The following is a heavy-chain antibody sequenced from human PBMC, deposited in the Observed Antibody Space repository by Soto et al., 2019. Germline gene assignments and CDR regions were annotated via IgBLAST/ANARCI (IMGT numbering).Heavy chain of an antibody. CDR2: IIPIFGTA. D-gene: IGHD6-13*01. V-gene: IGHV1-69*13. CDR3: AREICVAAGTWIRKLFDS. J-gene: IGHJ5*01. Sequence: YSGKVSCTASGGPFSSYAISWVRQAPGQGIEWMGGIIPIFGTANYAQKFQGRVTITADESTSTAYMELTSLRSEDTAVYYCAREICVAAGTWIRKLFDSCGQGTLVTVSS. CDR1: GGPFSSYA.